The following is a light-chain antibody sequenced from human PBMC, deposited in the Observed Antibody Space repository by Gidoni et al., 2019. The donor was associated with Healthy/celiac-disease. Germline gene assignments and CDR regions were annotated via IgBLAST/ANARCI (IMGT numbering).Light chain of an antibody. CDR2: GAS. CDR1: QIVSSRD. J-gene: IGKJ2*01. Sequence: DIVLTQSPGTLSLSPGEIATLSCTASQIVSSRDLAGYQPRPGQAPRLLIYGASTRATGIPDRFSGSGSGTDFTLTISRLEPEDFSVYYCQQYGSSPKYTFGQGTKLEIK. V-gene: IGKV3-20*01. CDR3: QQYGSSPKYT.